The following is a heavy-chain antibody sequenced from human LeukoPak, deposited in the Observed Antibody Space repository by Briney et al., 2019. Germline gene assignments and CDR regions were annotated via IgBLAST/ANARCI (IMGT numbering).Heavy chain of an antibody. V-gene: IGHV3-30-3*01. D-gene: IGHD3-10*01. CDR2: ISYDGSNK. Sequence: GGSLRLSCAASGFTFSSYAMLWVRQAPGKGLEWVAVISYDGSNKYYADSVKGRFTISRDNSKNTLYLQMNSLRAEDTAVYYCARGLTMVRGGNKKLGMDVWGQGTTVTVSS. J-gene: IGHJ6*02. CDR3: ARGLTMVRGGNKKLGMDV. CDR1: GFTFSSYA.